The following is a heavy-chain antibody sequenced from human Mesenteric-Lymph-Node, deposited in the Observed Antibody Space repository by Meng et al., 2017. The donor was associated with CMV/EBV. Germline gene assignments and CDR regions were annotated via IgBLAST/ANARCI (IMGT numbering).Heavy chain of an antibody. D-gene: IGHD3-10*01. CDR1: FTFSSYA. V-gene: IGHV3-30-3*01. CDR2: ISYDGSNK. CDR3: AREGSVTMVRGVYFDY. J-gene: IGHJ4*02. Sequence: FTFSSYAMHWVRQDPGKGLEWVAVISYDGSNKYYADSVKGRFTISRDNSKNTLYLQMNSLRAEDTAVYYCAREGSVTMVRGVYFDYWGQGTLVTVSS.